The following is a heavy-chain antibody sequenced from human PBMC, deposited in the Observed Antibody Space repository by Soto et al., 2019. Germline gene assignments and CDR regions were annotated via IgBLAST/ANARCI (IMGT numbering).Heavy chain of an antibody. CDR1: GGTFSSYA. Sequence: QVQLVQSGAEVKKPGSSVKVSCKASGGTFSSYAISWVRQAPGQGLEWMGGIIPIFGTANYAQKFQGRVTIPADDPTSTAYMEVSSLRSEDTAVYYCARPVPAAGYYYGMDVWGQGTTVTVSS. J-gene: IGHJ6*02. CDR3: ARPVPAAGYYYGMDV. CDR2: IIPIFGTA. D-gene: IGHD2-2*01. V-gene: IGHV1-69*12.